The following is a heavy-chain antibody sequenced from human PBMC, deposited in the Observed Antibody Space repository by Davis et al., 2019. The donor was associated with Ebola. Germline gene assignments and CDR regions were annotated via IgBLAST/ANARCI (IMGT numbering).Heavy chain of an antibody. D-gene: IGHD6-13*01. CDR2: ISSSSSYI. J-gene: IGHJ4*02. CDR3: ACSRTFDY. V-gene: IGHV3-21*01. Sequence: PGGSLRLSCAASGFTFSSYSMNWVRQAPGKGLEWVSSISSSSSYIFYADSVKGRFTISRDNAKNTLYLQMNSLRAEDTAVYYCACSRTFDYWGQGTLVTVSS. CDR1: GFTFSSYS.